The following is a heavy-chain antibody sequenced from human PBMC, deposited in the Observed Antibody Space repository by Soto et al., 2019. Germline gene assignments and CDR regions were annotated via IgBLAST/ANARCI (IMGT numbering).Heavy chain of an antibody. D-gene: IGHD1-1*01. CDR2: TGTT. CDR3: ARQDNTGRYQSFDY. V-gene: IGHV4-39*01. CDR1: GGSISSGGYY. J-gene: IGHJ4*02. Sequence: PSETLSLTCTVSGGSISSGGYYWAWIRQPPEKGLEWIGSTGTTYYNPSLKSRVTVSVDTSKNQFSLKLTSVTAADTAVYYCARQDNTGRYQSFDYWGQGALVTVSS.